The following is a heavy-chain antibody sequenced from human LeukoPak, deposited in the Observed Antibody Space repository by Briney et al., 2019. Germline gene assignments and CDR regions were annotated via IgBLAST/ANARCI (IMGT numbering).Heavy chain of an antibody. CDR1: GFSVSDYW. CDR2: IKQDGSEK. V-gene: IGHV3-7*01. J-gene: IGHJ5*02. D-gene: IGHD3-16*01. CDR3: VRDGGTDWYDP. Sequence: PGGALRLSCAASGFSVSDYWMTWVRQAPGKELEWVANIKQDGSEKTYADSVKGRFTISTDNAKNSLYLQMNSLRVEDTAMYYCVRDGGTDWYDPWGQGTLVTVFS.